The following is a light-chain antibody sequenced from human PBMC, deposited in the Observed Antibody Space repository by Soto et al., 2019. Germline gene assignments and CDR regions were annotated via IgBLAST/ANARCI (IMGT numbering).Light chain of an antibody. V-gene: IGLV2-14*01. CDR1: SSDIGRHDY. CDR2: EVI. CDR3: SSYSSGSTLLL. Sequence: QSALTQPASVSWPPGQSITISCTGSSSDIGRHDYVSWYQHHPGKVPKVIIYEVIHRPSGVSNRFSGSKSGNTASLTISGLQAADEADYYCSSYSSGSTLLLFGGGTKLTVL. J-gene: IGLJ2*01.